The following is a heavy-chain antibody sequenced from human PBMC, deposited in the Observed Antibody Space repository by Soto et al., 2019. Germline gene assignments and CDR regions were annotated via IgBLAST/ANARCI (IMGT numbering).Heavy chain of an antibody. CDR1: GFTFSSYA. J-gene: IGHJ6*02. V-gene: IGHV3-23*01. Sequence: SLRLSCAASGFTFSSYAMSWVRQAPGKGLEWVSAISGSGGSTYYADSVKGRFTISRDNSKNTLYLQMNSLRAEDTAVYYCAKGGVPPIVAYGMDVWGQGTTVTVSS. CDR3: AKGGVPPIVAYGMDV. CDR2: ISGSGGST. D-gene: IGHD2-15*01.